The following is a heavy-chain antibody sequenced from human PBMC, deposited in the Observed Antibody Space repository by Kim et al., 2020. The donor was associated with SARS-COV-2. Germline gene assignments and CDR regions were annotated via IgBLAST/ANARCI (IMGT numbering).Heavy chain of an antibody. CDR3: ARVGLNYYYDSSGYRSYFDY. CDR1: GGSFSGYY. V-gene: IGHV4-34*01. CDR2: INHSGST. J-gene: IGHJ4*02. Sequence: SETLSLTCAVYGGSFSGYYWSWIRQPPGKGLEWIGEINHSGSTNYNPSLKSRVTISVDTSKNQFSLKLSSVTAADTAVYYCARVGLNYYYDSSGYRSYFDYWGQGTLVTVSS. D-gene: IGHD3-22*01.